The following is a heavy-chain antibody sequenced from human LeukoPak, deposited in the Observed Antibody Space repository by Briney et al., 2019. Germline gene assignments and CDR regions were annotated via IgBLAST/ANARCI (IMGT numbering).Heavy chain of an antibody. Sequence: GASVKVSCKASGYTFTSYYMHWVRQAPGQGLEWLGIINPSGGSTSYAQKFQGRVTMTRDTSTSTVYMELSSLRSEDTAVYYCARNGGFETSFDYWGQGTLVTVSS. CDR3: ARNGGFETSFDY. D-gene: IGHD2-8*01. CDR1: GYTFTSYY. CDR2: INPSGGST. V-gene: IGHV1-46*01. J-gene: IGHJ4*02.